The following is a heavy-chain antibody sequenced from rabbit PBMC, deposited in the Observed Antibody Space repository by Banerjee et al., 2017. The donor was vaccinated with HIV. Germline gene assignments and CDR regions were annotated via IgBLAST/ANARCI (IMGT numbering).Heavy chain of an antibody. CDR3: ARDAGYAAYGFSFNL. Sequence: QEQLEESGGDLVKPEGSLTLTCTASGFSFSSSYWICWFRQAPGKGPEWIACIYNGDGSTDYASWVNGRFSISKTSSTTVTLQMTSLTAADTATYFCARDAGYAAYGFSFNLWGQGTLVTVS. J-gene: IGHJ4*01. CDR2: IYNGDGST. CDR1: GFSFSSSYW. V-gene: IGHV1S45*01. D-gene: IGHD6-1*01.